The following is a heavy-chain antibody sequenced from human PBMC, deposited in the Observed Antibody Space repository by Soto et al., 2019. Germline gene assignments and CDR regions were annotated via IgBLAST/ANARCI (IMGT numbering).Heavy chain of an antibody. V-gene: IGHV4-59*01. Sequence: SETLSLTCTVSGGSISSYYWSWIRQPPGKGLEWIGYIYYSGSTNYNPSLKSRVTISVDTSKNQFSLKLSSVTAADTAVYYCARGRGGWFINQLLNAFDIWGQGTMVTVSS. CDR3: ARGRGGWFINQLLNAFDI. CDR2: IYYSGST. CDR1: GGSISSYY. J-gene: IGHJ3*02. D-gene: IGHD2-2*01.